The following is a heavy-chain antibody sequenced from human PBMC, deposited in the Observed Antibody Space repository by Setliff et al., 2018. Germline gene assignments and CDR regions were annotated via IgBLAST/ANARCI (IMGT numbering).Heavy chain of an antibody. J-gene: IGHJ4*02. CDR3: AGGYSFGYGVY. Sequence: GGSLRLSCAASGFTFSSYWMSWVRQAPGKGLDWVANIKQDGSEKYYVDSVKGRFTISKDTAENSVFLQMNSLRGEDTALYYCAGGYSFGYGVYWGQGVLVTVSS. V-gene: IGHV3-7*01. CDR2: IKQDGSEK. CDR1: GFTFSSYW. D-gene: IGHD5-18*01.